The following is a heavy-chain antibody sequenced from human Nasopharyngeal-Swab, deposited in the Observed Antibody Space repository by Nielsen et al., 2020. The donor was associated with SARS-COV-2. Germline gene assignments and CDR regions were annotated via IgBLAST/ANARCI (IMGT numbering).Heavy chain of an antibody. CDR2: INPYSGDT. D-gene: IGHD1-14*01. CDR3: VRDDGDVPGITGSWSPGGF. V-gene: IGHV1-2*06. CDR1: GYFFTDYY. J-gene: IGHJ4*02. Sequence: ASVKVFCNASGYFFTDYYMHWVRHAPGQGLEWMGRINPYSGDTKYAQNFQGRVTLTRDTSINTVYVELSSLTSDDTAVYYCVRDDGDVPGITGSWSPGGFWGQGTLVTVSS.